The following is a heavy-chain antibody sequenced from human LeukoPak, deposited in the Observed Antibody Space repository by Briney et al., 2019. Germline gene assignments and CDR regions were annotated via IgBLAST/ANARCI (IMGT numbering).Heavy chain of an antibody. Sequence: GASVKVSCKASGCTFTSYGINCVRQAPGQGLEWMGWINTNNVNRNYAQKLQGRVTMTTDTSRNTAYIELMSLTSDDTAVYYCARAGQLDYWGQGTLVTVSS. V-gene: IGHV1-18*01. D-gene: IGHD1-1*01. CDR1: GCTFTSYG. CDR2: INTNNVNR. CDR3: ARAGQLDY. J-gene: IGHJ4*02.